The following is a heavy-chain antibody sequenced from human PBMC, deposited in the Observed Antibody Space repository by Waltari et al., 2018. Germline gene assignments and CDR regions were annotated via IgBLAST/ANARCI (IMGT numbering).Heavy chain of an antibody. CDR3: ARVGGMEYYDFWSGYYNRYYFDY. D-gene: IGHD3-3*01. J-gene: IGHJ4*02. CDR2: IKQDGREK. CDR1: GFTFSSYW. V-gene: IGHV3-7*01. Sequence: EVQLVESGGGLVQPGGSLRLSCAASGFTFSSYWMSWVRQAPGKGLEWVANIKQDGREKYYVDSVKGRFTISRDNAKNSLYLQMNSLRAEDTAVYYCARVGGMEYYDFWSGYYNRYYFDYWGQGTLVTVSS.